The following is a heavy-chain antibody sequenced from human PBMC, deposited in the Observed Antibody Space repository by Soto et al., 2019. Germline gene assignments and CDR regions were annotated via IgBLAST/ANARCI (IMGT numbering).Heavy chain of an antibody. D-gene: IGHD2-8*01. CDR2: ISGSGGRT. Sequence: EVQLLESGGGLVQPGGSLRLSCAASGFTFSSYAMSWVRQAPGKGLEWVSAISGSGGRTYYADSVKGRFTISGDNSKNTLYLQMNSLRAEDTAVYYCGKDIVLMGGRYYFDYWGQGTLVTVSS. V-gene: IGHV3-23*01. CDR1: GFTFSSYA. J-gene: IGHJ4*02. CDR3: GKDIVLMGGRYYFDY.